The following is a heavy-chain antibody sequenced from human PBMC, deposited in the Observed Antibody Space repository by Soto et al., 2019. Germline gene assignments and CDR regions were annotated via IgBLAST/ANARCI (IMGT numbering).Heavy chain of an antibody. CDR1: GFTFGNYG. V-gene: IGHV3-30*18. CDR3: AKDPHMSGYYYGWLES. Sequence: VQLVESGGGVVQPGRSLRLSCTGSGFTFGNYGIHWVRQAPGKGLEWLAVIPVDGTQASDVDSVKGRFTVSRDNSKNTVFLEMDGLRVEDTAVYYCAKDPHMSGYYYGWLESWGQGTLVIVSS. J-gene: IGHJ5*02. D-gene: IGHD3-3*01. CDR2: IPVDGTQA.